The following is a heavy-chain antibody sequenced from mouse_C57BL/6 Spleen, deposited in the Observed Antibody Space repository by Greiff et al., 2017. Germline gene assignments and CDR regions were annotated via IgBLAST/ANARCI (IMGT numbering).Heavy chain of an antibody. Sequence: EVKLMESGGGLVKPGGSLKLSCAASGFTFSDYGMHWVRQAPEKGLEWVAYISSGSSTIYYADTVKGRFTISRDNAKNTLFLQMTSLRSEDTAMYYCARGFNWDVGDYYFDYWGQGTTLTVSS. D-gene: IGHD4-1*01. V-gene: IGHV5-17*01. J-gene: IGHJ2*01. CDR2: ISSGSSTI. CDR3: ARGFNWDVGDYYFDY. CDR1: GFTFSDYG.